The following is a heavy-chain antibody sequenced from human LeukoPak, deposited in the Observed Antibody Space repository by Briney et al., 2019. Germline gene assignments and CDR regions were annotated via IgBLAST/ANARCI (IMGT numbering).Heavy chain of an antibody. CDR2: MNPNSGNT. V-gene: IGHV1-8*01. CDR1: GYTFINYG. Sequence: ASVKVSCKASGYTFINYGISWVRQATGQGLEWMGWMNPNSGNTGYAQKFQGRVTMTRNTSISTAYMELSSLRSEDTSVYYCAREGVTGDQYWGQGTLVTVSS. D-gene: IGHD7-27*01. J-gene: IGHJ4*02. CDR3: AREGVTGDQY.